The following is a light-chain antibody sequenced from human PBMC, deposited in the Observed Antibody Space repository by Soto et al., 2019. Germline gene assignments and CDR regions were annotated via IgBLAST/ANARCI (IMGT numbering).Light chain of an antibody. CDR3: QQDDSSPVT. J-gene: IGKJ1*01. CDR2: GAS. Sequence: EIVLTQSPGTLSLSPGERATLSCRASQSVSSSYLAWYQQKPGQAPRLLIYGASSRATGIPDRFSGSGSGTDFTLTISRLEPEDFAVDYCQQDDSSPVTFGQGTKVEIK. V-gene: IGKV3-20*01. CDR1: QSVSSSY.